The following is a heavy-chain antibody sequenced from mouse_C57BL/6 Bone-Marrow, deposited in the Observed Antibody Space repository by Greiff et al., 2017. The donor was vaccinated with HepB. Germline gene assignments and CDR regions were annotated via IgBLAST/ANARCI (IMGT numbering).Heavy chain of an antibody. CDR1: GYSITSGYY. CDR3: ARGGIWYFDV. Sequence: EVQLQQSAPGLVKPSQSLSLTCSVTGYSITSGYYWNWIRQFPGNKLEWMGYISYDGSNNYNPSLKNRISITRDTSKNQFFLKLNSVTTEDTATYYCARGGIWYFDVWGTGTTVTVAS. D-gene: IGHD1-1*02. J-gene: IGHJ1*03. CDR2: ISYDGSN. V-gene: IGHV3-6*01.